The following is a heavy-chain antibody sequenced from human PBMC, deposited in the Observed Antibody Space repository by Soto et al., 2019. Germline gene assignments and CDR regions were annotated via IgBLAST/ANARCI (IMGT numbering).Heavy chain of an antibody. CDR2: SRNKASGYTT. Sequence: EVQLVESGGGLVQPGGSLRLSCAASGFTFSDHYMYWVRQAPGKGLEWIARSRNKASGYTTVYAASVRGKFTISRDDSRSSLYLQMNSLNTEDTAVYYCARGFQSFDIWGRGTVVTVSS. J-gene: IGHJ3*02. V-gene: IGHV3-72*01. CDR1: GFTFSDHY. CDR3: ARGFQSFDI.